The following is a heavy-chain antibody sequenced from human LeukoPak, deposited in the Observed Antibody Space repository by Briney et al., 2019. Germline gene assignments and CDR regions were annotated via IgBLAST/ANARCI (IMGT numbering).Heavy chain of an antibody. J-gene: IGHJ4*02. CDR1: GYSITSYW. V-gene: IGHV5-10-1*01. CDR3: ARSPTSSSWYADY. D-gene: IGHD6-13*01. Sequence: GESLKISCKGSGYSITSYWISWVRQMPGRGLEWMGRIDPSDSYTNYSPSFQGHVTISADKSISTAYLQWSSLKASDTAMYYCARSPTSSSWYADYWGQGTLVTVSS. CDR2: IDPSDSYT.